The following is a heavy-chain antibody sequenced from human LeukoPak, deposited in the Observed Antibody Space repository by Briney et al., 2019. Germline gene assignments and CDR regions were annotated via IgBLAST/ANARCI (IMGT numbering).Heavy chain of an antibody. CDR3: VRQPRYCSGGNCYNPYYYGMDV. D-gene: IGHD2-15*01. Sequence: PSETLSLTCTVSGGSISSYYWSWIRQPPGKRLEWIGYIYYSGSTSYNPSLKSRVTISVDTSKNQFSLKLSSVTAADTAVYYCVRQPRYCSGGNCYNPYYYGMDVWGQGTTVTVSS. CDR1: GGSISSYY. V-gene: IGHV4-59*08. J-gene: IGHJ6*02. CDR2: IYYSGST.